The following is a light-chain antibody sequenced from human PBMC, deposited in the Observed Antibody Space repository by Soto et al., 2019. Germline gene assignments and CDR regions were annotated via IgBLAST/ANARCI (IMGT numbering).Light chain of an antibody. V-gene: IGKV1-9*01. J-gene: IGKJ4*01. CDR2: AAS. CDR1: QGISSY. CDR3: QQLNSYPFT. Sequence: DILLTQSPSFLPASVGDRVTITCRASQGISSYLAWYQQKPGKAPKLLIYAASTLRSGVPSRFSGSGSGTEFTLTISSLQPDDFATYYCQQLNSYPFTFGGGTKV.